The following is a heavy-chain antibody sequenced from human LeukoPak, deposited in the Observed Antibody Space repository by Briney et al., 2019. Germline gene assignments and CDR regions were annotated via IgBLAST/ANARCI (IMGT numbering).Heavy chain of an antibody. CDR1: GGSISSGDYY. CDR2: IYYSGST. D-gene: IGHD5-24*01. CDR3: ARHQASWGDGYANFDY. V-gene: IGHV4-61*08. Sequence: KASETLSLTCTVSGGSISSGDYYWSWIRQPPGKGLEWIGYIYYSGSTNYNPSLKSRVTISVDTPKNQFSLKLSSVTAADTAVYYCARHQASWGDGYANFDYWGQGTLVTVSS. J-gene: IGHJ4*02.